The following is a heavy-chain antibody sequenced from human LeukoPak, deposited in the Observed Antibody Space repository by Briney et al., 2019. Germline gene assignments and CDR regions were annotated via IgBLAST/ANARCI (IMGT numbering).Heavy chain of an antibody. Sequence: GGSLRLSCAASGFTFNSYAMSWVRQAPGKGLEWVSAVSDSGNTTYYVGSVKGRFTISRDNSRNTLFLQMNSLRAEDTALYYCARDLEVGSSCPQGYWGQGTLVAVSS. CDR1: GFTFNSYA. CDR3: ARDLEVGSSCPQGY. J-gene: IGHJ4*02. CDR2: VSDSGNTT. D-gene: IGHD6-6*01. V-gene: IGHV3-23*01.